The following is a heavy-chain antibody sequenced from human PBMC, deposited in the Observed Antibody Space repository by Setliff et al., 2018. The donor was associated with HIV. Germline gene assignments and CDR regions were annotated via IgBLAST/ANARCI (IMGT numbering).Heavy chain of an antibody. J-gene: IGHJ6*02. CDR1: GDSIVFDDSTRSYH. CDR3: AKTLYYGWGDFYYTVDV. D-gene: IGHD3-10*01. CDR2: TPYRGST. V-gene: IGHV4-39*07. Sequence: PSETLSLTCRLSGDSIVFDDSTRSYHCSWIRQPPGKGLEWIGSTPYRGSTNYNPSLKSRVTISADMSKNAFSLTLTSVTAADTAVYYCAKTLYYGWGDFYYTVDVWGPGTTVTVSS.